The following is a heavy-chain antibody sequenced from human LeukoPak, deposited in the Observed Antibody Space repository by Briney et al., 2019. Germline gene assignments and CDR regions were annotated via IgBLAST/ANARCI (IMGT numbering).Heavy chain of an antibody. CDR2: IYPGDSDT. V-gene: IGHV5-51*01. CDR1: GYSFTSYW. J-gene: IGHJ4*02. D-gene: IGHD3-10*01. Sequence: GESLKISCKGSGYSFTSYWIGWVRQLPGKGLEWMGIIYPGDSDTRYSPSFQGQVTISADKSISTAYLQWSSLKASDTAMYYCARFEYGSGSYYNKFDYWGQGTLVTVSS. CDR3: ARFEYGSGSYYNKFDY.